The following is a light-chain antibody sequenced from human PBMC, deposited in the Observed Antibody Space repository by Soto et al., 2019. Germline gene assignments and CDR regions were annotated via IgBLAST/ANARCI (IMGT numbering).Light chain of an antibody. CDR1: QSVSSSY. Sequence: EIVLIPFPGILSLSQGERATLSCRASQSVSSSYLAWYQQKPGQAPRLLIYGASSRATGIPDRFSGSGSGTDFTLTISRLEPEDFAVYYCQQYGSSPLTFGQGTRWIS. J-gene: IGKJ1*01. CDR2: GAS. CDR3: QQYGSSPLT. V-gene: IGKV3-20*01.